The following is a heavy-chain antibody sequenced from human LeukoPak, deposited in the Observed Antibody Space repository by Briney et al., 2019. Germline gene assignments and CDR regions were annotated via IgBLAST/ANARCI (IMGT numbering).Heavy chain of an antibody. J-gene: IGHJ4*02. CDR3: ARLHYGSGSYSDY. CDR1: GGSISSSSYY. CDR2: IYYSGST. D-gene: IGHD3-10*01. V-gene: IGHV4-39*01. Sequence: SETLSLTCTVSGGSISSSSYYWGWIRQPPGKGLEWIGSIYYSGSTYSNPSLKSRVTISVDTSKNQFSLKLSSVTAADTAVYYCARLHYGSGSYSDYWGQGTLVTVSS.